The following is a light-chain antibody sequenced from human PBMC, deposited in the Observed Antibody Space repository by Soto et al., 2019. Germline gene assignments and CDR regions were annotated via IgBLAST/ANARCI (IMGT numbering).Light chain of an antibody. V-gene: IGLV2-8*01. J-gene: IGLJ1*01. CDR1: SSDVGGYDY. Sequence: QSVLTPPPSASGSPGQSVAISCTGTSSDVGGYDYVSWYQQYPGKAPKLMIYDVSKRPSGVPDRFSGSKSGNTASLTVSGLQAEDEADYYCSSYAGTHIVFGTGTKSPS. CDR3: SSYAGTHIV. CDR2: DVS.